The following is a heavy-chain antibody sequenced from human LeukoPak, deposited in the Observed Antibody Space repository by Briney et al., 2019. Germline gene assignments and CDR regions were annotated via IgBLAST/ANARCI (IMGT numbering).Heavy chain of an antibody. CDR2: INHSGST. D-gene: IGHD3-16*01. V-gene: IGHV4-34*01. Sequence: KASETLSLTCAVYGGSFSGYYWSWIRQPPGKGLEWIGEINHSGSTNYNPSLKSRVTISVDTSKNQFSLKLSSVTAAETAVYYCARVDYDYVWGSYANDYWGQGTLVTVSS. CDR3: ARVDYDYVWGSYANDY. J-gene: IGHJ4*02. CDR1: GGSFSGYY.